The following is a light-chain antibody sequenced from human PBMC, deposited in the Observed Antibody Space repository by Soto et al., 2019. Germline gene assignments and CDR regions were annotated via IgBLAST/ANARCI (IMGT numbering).Light chain of an antibody. CDR1: SSDVAAYRY. CDR3: CSYAGSHTKYV. CDR2: DVT. V-gene: IGLV2-11*01. Sequence: QSALTQPRSVSGSPGQSVTISCTGTSSDVAAYRYVSWYQQHPGKAPKVIIYDVTQRPSGVPDRFSGSKSGNAASLTISGLXADDEADYYCCSYAGSHTKYVFGTGTKVTVL. J-gene: IGLJ1*01.